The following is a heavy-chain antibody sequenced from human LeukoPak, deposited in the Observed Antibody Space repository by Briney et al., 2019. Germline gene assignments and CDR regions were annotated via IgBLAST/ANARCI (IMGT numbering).Heavy chain of an antibody. CDR2: INPKSGGT. J-gene: IGHJ5*02. CDR1: GYSFTGYF. V-gene: IGHV1-2*02. D-gene: IGHD2-21*01. CDR3: ARADRLHGGPYLIGP. Sequence: ASVKVSCKTSGYSFTGYFMHWVRQAAGQGLEWMGWINPKSGGTSSAQKFQGRVTMTRDTYITTVYMEVSWLTSDDTAIYYCARADRLHGGPYLIGPWGQGTLVTVSS.